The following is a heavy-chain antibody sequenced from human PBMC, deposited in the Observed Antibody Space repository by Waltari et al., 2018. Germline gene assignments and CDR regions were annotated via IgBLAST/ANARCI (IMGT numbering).Heavy chain of an antibody. J-gene: IGHJ6*03. V-gene: IGHV4-34*01. D-gene: IGHD2-15*01. CDR1: GGSFSGYY. CDR3: ARRRWRYYYMDV. CDR2: INHSGST. Sequence: QVQLQQWGAGLLKPSETLSLTCAVYGGSFSGYYWSWIRQPPGKGLGWIGEINHSGSTNYNPALKSRVTISVDTSKNQFSLKLSAVTAADTGVYYCARRRWRYYYMDVWGKGTTVTVSS.